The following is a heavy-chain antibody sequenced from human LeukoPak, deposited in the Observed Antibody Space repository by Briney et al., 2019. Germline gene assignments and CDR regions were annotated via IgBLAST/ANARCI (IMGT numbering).Heavy chain of an antibody. CDR2: INTNTGNP. J-gene: IGHJ4*02. CDR3: AREAEGYDSDY. Sequence: ASVKVSCKASGYTFTGYYMHWVRQAPGQGLEWMGWINTNTGNPTYAQGFTGRFVFSLDTSVSTAYLQISSLKAEDTAVYYCAREAEGYDSDYWGQGTLVTVSS. D-gene: IGHD3-22*01. CDR1: GYTFTGYY. V-gene: IGHV7-4-1*02.